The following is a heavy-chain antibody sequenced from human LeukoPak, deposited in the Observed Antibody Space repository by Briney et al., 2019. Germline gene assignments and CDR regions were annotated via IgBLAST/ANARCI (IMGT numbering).Heavy chain of an antibody. D-gene: IGHD6-19*01. V-gene: IGHV3-21*01. Sequence: GGSLRLSCAASGFTFSSYSMNWVRQAPGKGLEWVSSISSSSTYRYYADSVKGRFTISRDNAKNSLYLQMNSLRAEDTAVYYCARASSQWLVPYWGQGTLVTVSS. CDR2: ISSSSTYR. CDR3: ARASSQWLVPY. J-gene: IGHJ4*02. CDR1: GFTFSSYS.